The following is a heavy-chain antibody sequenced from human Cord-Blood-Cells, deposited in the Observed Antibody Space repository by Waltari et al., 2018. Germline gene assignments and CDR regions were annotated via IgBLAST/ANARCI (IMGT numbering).Heavy chain of an antibody. J-gene: IGHJ3*02. V-gene: IGHV4-34*01. CDR2: INHSGST. D-gene: IGHD6-19*01. Sequence: QVQLQQWGAGLLKPSETLSLTCAVYGGSFSGYYWSWIRQPPGKGLEWIGEINHSGSTNYNPSLKSRVTISVDTSKNQCSLKLSSVTAADTAVYYCARGRSSGWYAFDIWGQGTMVTVSS. CDR1: GGSFSGYY. CDR3: ARGRSSGWYAFDI.